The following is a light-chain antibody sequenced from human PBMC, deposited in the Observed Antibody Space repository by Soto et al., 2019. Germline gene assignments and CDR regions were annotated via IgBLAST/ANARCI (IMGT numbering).Light chain of an antibody. CDR2: MNN. Sequence: QSVLTQPPSLSGTPGQTVTISCFGSRSNIGSSIVHWYQQLPGAAPKHLIYMNNQRPSGIPDRFSGSKSGTSASLVISGLRSEDEADYYCVAWDDNLSARVFGGETKLTVL. CDR1: RSNIGSSI. J-gene: IGLJ3*02. CDR3: VAWDDNLSARV. V-gene: IGLV1-47*01.